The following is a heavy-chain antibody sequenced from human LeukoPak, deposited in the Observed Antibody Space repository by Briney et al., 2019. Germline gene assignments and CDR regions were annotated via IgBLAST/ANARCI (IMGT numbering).Heavy chain of an antibody. Sequence: GGSLRLSCAASGFTFSDHYMDWVRQAPGKGLEWVGRTRNKANSYTTEYAASVKGRFTISRDDSKNSLYLQMNSLKTEDTAVYYCARDVSYGGNGDFDYWGQGTLVTVSS. V-gene: IGHV3-72*01. J-gene: IGHJ4*02. D-gene: IGHD4-17*01. CDR2: TRNKANSYTT. CDR3: ARDVSYGGNGDFDY. CDR1: GFTFSDHY.